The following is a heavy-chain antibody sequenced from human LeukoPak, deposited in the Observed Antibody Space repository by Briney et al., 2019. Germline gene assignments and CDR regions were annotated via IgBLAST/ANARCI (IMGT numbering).Heavy chain of an antibody. V-gene: IGHV4-4*09. D-gene: IGHD2-21*02. Sequence: SETLSLTCTVSGGSISSYYWSWIRQPPGKGLEWIGYIYTSGSTNYNPSLKSRVTISVDTSKNQFSLKLSSVTAADTAVYYCASTNCGGDRMPYCYYYYYMDVWGKGTTVTVSS. CDR2: IYTSGST. J-gene: IGHJ6*03. CDR3: ASTNCGGDRMPYCYYYYYMDV. CDR1: GGSISSYY.